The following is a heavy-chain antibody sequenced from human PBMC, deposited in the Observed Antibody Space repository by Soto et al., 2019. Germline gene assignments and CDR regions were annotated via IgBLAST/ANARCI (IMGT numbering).Heavy chain of an antibody. CDR1: GGSISSSSYY. Sequence: SETLSLTCTVSGGSISSSSYYWGWIRQPPGKGLEWIGYIYYSGSTNYNPSLKSRVTISVDTSKNQFFLKLSSVTAADTAVYYCARERRLLWFGELDPGWFAPWGQGTLVTVSS. CDR3: ARERRLLWFGELDPGWFAP. V-gene: IGHV4-61*01. CDR2: IYYSGST. J-gene: IGHJ5*02. D-gene: IGHD3-10*01.